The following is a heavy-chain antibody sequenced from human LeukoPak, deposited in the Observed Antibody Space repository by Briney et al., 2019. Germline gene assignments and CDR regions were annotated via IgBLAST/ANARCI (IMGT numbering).Heavy chain of an antibody. V-gene: IGHV3-48*03. CDR2: ISSSGTTM. J-gene: IGHJ4*02. CDR1: GFTFSSYE. CDR3: ARGFGYGFDN. Sequence: GGSLRLSCAASGFTFSSYEMNWVRQAPGKGLEWVSYISSSGTTMYYADSMKGRLTISRNNAKNSLDLQVNSLRAEDTAVYYCARGFGYGFDNWGQGTLVTVSS. D-gene: IGHD5-18*01.